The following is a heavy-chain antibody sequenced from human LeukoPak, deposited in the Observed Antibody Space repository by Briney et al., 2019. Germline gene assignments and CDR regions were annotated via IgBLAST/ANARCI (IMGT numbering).Heavy chain of an antibody. CDR1: GYTFTSYG. CDR3: ARERCSGGSCYSRGLDY. J-gene: IGHJ4*02. Sequence: ASVKVSCKASGYTFTSYGISWVRQAPGQGLEWMGWISAYNGNTNYAQKLQGRVTMTTDTSTSTAYMELSSLRSEDTAVYYCARERCSGGSCYSRGLDYWGQGTLVTVSS. CDR2: ISAYNGNT. D-gene: IGHD2-15*01. V-gene: IGHV1-18*01.